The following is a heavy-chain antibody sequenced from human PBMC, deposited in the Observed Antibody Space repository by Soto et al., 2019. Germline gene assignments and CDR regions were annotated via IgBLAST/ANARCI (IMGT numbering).Heavy chain of an antibody. D-gene: IGHD3-3*01. V-gene: IGHV1-18*01. CDR2: ISAYDGKT. J-gene: IGHJ5*02. CDR3: ARDPHEFWTSYWFDP. CDR1: GYTFNTYG. Sequence: ASVKVSCKTSGYTFNTYGINWVRQAPGQGLELMGWISAYDGKTTYAEKFQGRVTLTTDASTSTAYMELRSLRSDDTAIYYCARDPHEFWTSYWFDPWGQGTPVTVSS.